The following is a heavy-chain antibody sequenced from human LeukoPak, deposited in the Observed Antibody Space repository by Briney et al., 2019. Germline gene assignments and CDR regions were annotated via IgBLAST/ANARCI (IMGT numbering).Heavy chain of an antibody. D-gene: IGHD1-7*01. J-gene: IGHJ5*02. Sequence: GASVKVSCKASGYTFTSYGISWVRQAPGQGLEWMGWISAYNGNTNYAQKLQGRVTMTTDTSTSTAYMELRSLRSDDTAVYYCARDLKLELLLRMVNWFDPWGQGTLVTVSS. V-gene: IGHV1-18*01. CDR1: GYTFTSYG. CDR3: ARDLKLELLLRMVNWFDP. CDR2: ISAYNGNT.